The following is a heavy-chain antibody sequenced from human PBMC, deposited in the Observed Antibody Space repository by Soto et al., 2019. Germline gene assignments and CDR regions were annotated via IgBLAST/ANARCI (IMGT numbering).Heavy chain of an antibody. V-gene: IGHV1-69*01. J-gene: IGHJ5*02. CDR2: IIPIFGTA. CDR3: ARKYCSSTSCYRDNWFDP. CDR1: GGTFSSYA. Sequence: VKVSCKASGGTFSSYAISWVRQAPGQGLEWMGGIIPIFGTANYAQKFQGRVTITADESTSTAYMELSSLRSEDTAVYYCARKYCSSTSCYRDNWFDPWGQGTLVTVSS. D-gene: IGHD2-2*02.